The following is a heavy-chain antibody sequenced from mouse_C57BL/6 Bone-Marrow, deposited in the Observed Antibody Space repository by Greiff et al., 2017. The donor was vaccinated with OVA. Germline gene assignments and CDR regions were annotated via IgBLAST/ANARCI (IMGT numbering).Heavy chain of an antibody. V-gene: IGHV1-15*01. D-gene: IGHD2-5*01. CDR2: IDPETGGT. J-gene: IGHJ4*01. Sequence: QVQLQQSGAELVRPGASVTLSCKASGYTFTDYEMHWVKQTPVHGLEWIGAIDPETGGTAYNQKFKGKAILTADKSSSTAYTELRSLTSEDSAVDYCTRGYSNYYAMDYWGQGTSVTVSP. CDR1: GYTFTDYE. CDR3: TRGYSNYYAMDY.